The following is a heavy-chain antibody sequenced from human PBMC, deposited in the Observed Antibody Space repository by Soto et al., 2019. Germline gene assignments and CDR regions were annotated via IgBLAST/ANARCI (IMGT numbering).Heavy chain of an antibody. J-gene: IGHJ3*02. D-gene: IGHD5-12*01. CDR3: AKDMGYSGYDLRAFAI. CDR2: ISYDGSNK. CDR1: GFTFSSYG. V-gene: IGHV3-30*18. Sequence: GGSLRLSCAASGFTFSSYGMHWVRQAPGKGLEWVAVISYDGSNKYYADSVKGRFTISRDNSKNTLYLQMNSLRAEDTAVYYCAKDMGYSGYDLRAFAIWGQGTMVTVS.